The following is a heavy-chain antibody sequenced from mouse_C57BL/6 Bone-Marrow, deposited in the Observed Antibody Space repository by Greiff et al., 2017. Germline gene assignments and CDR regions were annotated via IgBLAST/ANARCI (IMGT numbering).Heavy chain of an antibody. J-gene: IGHJ2*01. CDR3: ARHNLLLPSSDY. V-gene: IGHV5-6*01. Sequence: EVQLQESGGDLVKPGGSLKLSCAASGFTFSSYGMSWVRQTPDKRLEWVATISSGGSYTYYPDSVKGRFTISRDNAKNTLYLQMSSLKSEDTAMYYCARHNLLLPSSDYWGQGTTLTVSS. CDR1: GFTFSSYG. D-gene: IGHD1-1*01. CDR2: ISSGGSYT.